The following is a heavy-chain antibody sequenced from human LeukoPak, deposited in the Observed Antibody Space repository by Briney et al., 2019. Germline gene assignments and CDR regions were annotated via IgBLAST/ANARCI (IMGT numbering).Heavy chain of an antibody. Sequence: GGSLKVSCKASGYTFTGYYMHWVRQAPGQGLEWMGWVNPNSGGTNYAQKFQGRVTMTRDTSISTAYMELSRLRSDETAVYYCARVYCSSTSCPTTHGMDVWGQGTTVTVSS. CDR3: ARVYCSSTSCPTTHGMDV. CDR2: VNPNSGGT. J-gene: IGHJ6*02. V-gene: IGHV1-2*02. D-gene: IGHD2-2*01. CDR1: GYTFTGYY.